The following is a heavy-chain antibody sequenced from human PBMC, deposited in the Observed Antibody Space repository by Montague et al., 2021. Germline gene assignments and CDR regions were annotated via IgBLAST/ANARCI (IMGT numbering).Heavy chain of an antibody. CDR2: CCHRLERKN. V-gene: IGHV6-1*01. J-gene: IGHJ4*02. D-gene: IGHD6-13*01. CDR3: ARDPRYSLSWSFDY. CDR1: GDSDGGVKPG. Sequence: CAISGDSDGGVKPGRRSEEHTSEIDLQRQRVCCHRLERKNAYAVSVKSRMTISPDTSKNQFSLQLSSVTPEDSAVYYCARDPRYSLSWSFDYWGQGTLVTVSP.